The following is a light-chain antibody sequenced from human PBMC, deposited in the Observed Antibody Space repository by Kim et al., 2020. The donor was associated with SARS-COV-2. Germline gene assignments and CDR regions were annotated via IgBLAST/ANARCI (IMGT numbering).Light chain of an antibody. CDR3: QTWGTGIQGV. Sequence: VKLTCTLSSGHSSYAIAWHEQQPEKGPRYLMKLNSDGSHSKGDGIPDRFSGSSSGAERYLTISSLQSEDEADYYCQTWGTGIQGVFGGGTQLTVL. V-gene: IGLV4-69*01. J-gene: IGLJ2*01. CDR1: SGHSSYA. CDR2: LNSDGSH.